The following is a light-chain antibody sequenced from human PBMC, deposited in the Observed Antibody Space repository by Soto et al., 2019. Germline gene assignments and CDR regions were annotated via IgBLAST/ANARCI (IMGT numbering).Light chain of an antibody. CDR1: QGIKND. Sequence: AIPMTQSPSSLSASVGDRVIITCRASQGIKNDVAWYQQKPGKAPKLLIYAASSLHNGVPPRFSGSGSGTDFTLTISSLQPEDSAVYYCHQYNSWPRGTFGPGTKVEIK. CDR2: AAS. V-gene: IGKV1-6*01. J-gene: IGKJ3*01. CDR3: HQYNSWPRGT.